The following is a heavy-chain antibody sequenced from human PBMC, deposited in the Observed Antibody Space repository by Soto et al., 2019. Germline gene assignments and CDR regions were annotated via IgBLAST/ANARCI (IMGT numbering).Heavy chain of an antibody. CDR2: IHHSGST. CDR3: ARGAQCTSAACYGSPNNWFDS. J-gene: IGHJ5*01. D-gene: IGHD3-10*01. V-gene: IGHV4-59*01. Sequence: SETLSLTCTVSGASISTYYWNWIRQPPGKGLEWIGYIHHSGSTYYNPSLKSRVSISIDKTKDQFSLSLRSVTAADSAVYYCARGAQCTSAACYGSPNNWFDSWGQGILVTVSS. CDR1: GASISTYY.